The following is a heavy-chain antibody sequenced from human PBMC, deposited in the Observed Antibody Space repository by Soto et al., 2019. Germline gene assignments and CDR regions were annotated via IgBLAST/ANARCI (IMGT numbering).Heavy chain of an antibody. D-gene: IGHD3-22*01. V-gene: IGHV4-59*01. CDR3: ARSHDSSATTDY. CDR2: IYYSGST. Sequence: QVQLQESGPGLVKPSETLSLTCTVSGGSISSYYWSWIRQPPGKGLEWIGYIYYSGSTNYNPSLMNAVLISVATSMNQSSLKLSSVTAADTAVYYCARSHDSSATTDYWGQGTLVTVSS. J-gene: IGHJ4*02. CDR1: GGSISSYY.